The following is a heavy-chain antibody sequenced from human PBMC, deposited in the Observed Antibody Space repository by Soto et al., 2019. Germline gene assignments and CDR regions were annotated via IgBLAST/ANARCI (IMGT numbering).Heavy chain of an antibody. Sequence: SVKVSFKASGGTFSSYAISWLRQAPGQGLEWMGGIIPIFGTANYAQKFQGRVTITADKSTSTAYMELSSLRSEDTAVYYCARSPFEAFYDSSGDWYFDLWGRGTLVTVSS. CDR1: GGTFSSYA. CDR3: ARSPFEAFYDSSGDWYFDL. D-gene: IGHD3-22*01. CDR2: IIPIFGTA. V-gene: IGHV1-69*06. J-gene: IGHJ2*01.